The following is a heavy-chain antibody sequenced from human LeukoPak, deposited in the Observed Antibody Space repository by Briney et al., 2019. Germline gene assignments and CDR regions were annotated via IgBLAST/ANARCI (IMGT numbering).Heavy chain of an antibody. CDR3: ARGATGSHDAFDI. CDR2: INTHTGYT. J-gene: IGHJ3*02. CDR1: GHTFNTYA. Sequence: ASVKVSCKASGHTFNTYALNWVRQAPGQGLEWMGGINTHTGYTNYAQNFRGRVTMTTATSTSTAYMELRTLRSDDTAFYYCARGATGSHDAFDIWGQGTMVTVSS. D-gene: IGHD1-1*01. V-gene: IGHV1-18*01.